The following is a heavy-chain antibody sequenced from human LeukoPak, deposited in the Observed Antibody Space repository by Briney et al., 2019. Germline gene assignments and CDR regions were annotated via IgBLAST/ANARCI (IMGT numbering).Heavy chain of an antibody. Sequence: SETLSLTCTVSGASINNYYWSWTRQPAGKGLEWIGRIHGGGSTNYNPSLKSRVTVSIDTSKNQFSLKLSSMTAADTAVYYRARDLASPPYNWFDPWGQGTLVTVSS. CDR1: GASINNYY. V-gene: IGHV4-4*07. D-gene: IGHD3-3*02. J-gene: IGHJ5*02. CDR2: IHGGGST. CDR3: ARDLASPPYNWFDP.